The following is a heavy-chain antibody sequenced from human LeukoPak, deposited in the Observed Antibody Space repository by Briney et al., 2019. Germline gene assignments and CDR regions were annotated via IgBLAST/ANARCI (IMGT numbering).Heavy chain of an antibody. CDR2: IKQDESEK. D-gene: IGHD1-1*01. Sequence: TGGSLRLSCAASGFTFSSYWMSWVRQAPGKGLEWVANIKQDESEKYYVDSVKGRFTISRDNAKNSLYLQMNSLRAEDTAVYYCARARPAGETGTVYYFDYWGQGTLVTVSS. J-gene: IGHJ4*02. V-gene: IGHV3-7*01. CDR3: ARARPAGETGTVYYFDY. CDR1: GFTFSSYW.